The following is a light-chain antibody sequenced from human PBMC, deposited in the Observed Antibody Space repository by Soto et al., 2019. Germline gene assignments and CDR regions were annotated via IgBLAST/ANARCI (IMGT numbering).Light chain of an antibody. CDR3: QRYGSSPLIT. CDR2: GTS. Sequence: IVLTQSPGTLSFSQGERVKLYWSASQSVSSSYLAWYQQKPGEAPRLLMYGTSSRATGIPDRFSGSGSGTDFTLTISRLEPEDFAVYFCQRYGSSPLITFGQGTRLEIK. CDR1: QSVSSSY. J-gene: IGKJ5*01. V-gene: IGKV3-20*01.